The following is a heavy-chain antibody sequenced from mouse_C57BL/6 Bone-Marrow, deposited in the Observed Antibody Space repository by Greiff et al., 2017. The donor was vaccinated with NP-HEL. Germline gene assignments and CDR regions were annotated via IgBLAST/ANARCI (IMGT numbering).Heavy chain of an antibody. V-gene: IGHV14-4*01. CDR1: GFNIKDDY. Sequence: VQLQQSGAELVRPGASVKLSCTASGFNIKDDYMHWVKQRPEQGLEWIGWIDPENGDTEYASKFQGKATITAYTSSNTAYLQLSSLTSEDTAVYYCTTLYYYVPFAYWGQGTLVTVSA. D-gene: IGHD1-1*01. J-gene: IGHJ3*01. CDR3: TTLYYYVPFAY. CDR2: IDPENGDT.